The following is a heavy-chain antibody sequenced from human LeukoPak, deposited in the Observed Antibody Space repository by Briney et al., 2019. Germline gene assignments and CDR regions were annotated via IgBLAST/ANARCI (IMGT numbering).Heavy chain of an antibody. V-gene: IGHV3-21*01. J-gene: IGHJ1*01. CDR1: GFTFSNYW. CDR2: ISGSRRDI. D-gene: IGHD6-19*01. Sequence: GGSLRLSCAASGFTFSNYWMTWDRQAPGKGLEWVSSISGSRRDIYYADSVRGRFTISSDNAKNSLYLQMNSLRAEDTAVYYCARGPGIAVAPLQHWGQGTLVTVSS. CDR3: ARGPGIAVAPLQH.